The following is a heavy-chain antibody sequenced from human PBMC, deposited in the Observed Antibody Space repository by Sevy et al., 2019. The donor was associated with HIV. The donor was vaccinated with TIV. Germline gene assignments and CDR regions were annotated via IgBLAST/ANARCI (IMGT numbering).Heavy chain of an antibody. CDR3: ARDPPETGPKYSYFMDV. Sequence: GGSLRLSCEASGFTLSSHEMNWVRQVPGKGLEWVSYISSGSSTKFYTDSVKGRFTISRDNAKNSLYLHMDSLRVEDTAVYYCARDPPETGPKYSYFMDVSGKGTPVTVSS. V-gene: IGHV3-48*03. D-gene: IGHD3-9*01. CDR2: ISSGSSTK. CDR1: GFTLSSHE. J-gene: IGHJ6*03.